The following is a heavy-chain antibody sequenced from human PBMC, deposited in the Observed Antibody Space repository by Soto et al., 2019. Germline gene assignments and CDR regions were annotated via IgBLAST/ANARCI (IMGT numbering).Heavy chain of an antibody. CDR2: ISSSSTI. CDR3: ARVSITMVREVPPPNWFYP. Sequence: SLRLSCAASGFTFSSYSMNWVRQAPGKGLEWVSYISSSSTIYYADSVKGRFTISRDNAKNSLYLQMNSLRDEDTAVYYCARVSITMVREVPPPNWFYPWSQGTLVTVSS. CDR1: GFTFSSYS. J-gene: IGHJ5*02. V-gene: IGHV3-48*02. D-gene: IGHD3-10*01.